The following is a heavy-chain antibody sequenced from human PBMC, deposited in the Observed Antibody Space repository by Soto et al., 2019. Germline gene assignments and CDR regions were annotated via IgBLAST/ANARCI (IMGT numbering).Heavy chain of an antibody. D-gene: IGHD5-12*01. CDR1: GFTVSTNY. V-gene: IGHV3-53*01. CDR2: IYSGGNT. J-gene: IGHJ4*02. CDR3: ASTIRDGYNYYFDY. Sequence: PGGSLRLSCAASGFTVSTNYMSWVRQAPGKGLEWVSVIYSGGNTYYTDSVKGRFTMSRDDSKNTLYLQMNSLRAEDTAVYYCASTIRDGYNYYFDYWGQGTLVTVSS.